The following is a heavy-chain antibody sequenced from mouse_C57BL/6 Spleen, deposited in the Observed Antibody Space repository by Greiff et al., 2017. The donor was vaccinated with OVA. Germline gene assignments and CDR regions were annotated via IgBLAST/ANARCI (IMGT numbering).Heavy chain of an antibody. Sequence: VQLQQPGAELVMPGASVKLSCKASGYTFTSYWMHWVKQRPGQGLERIGEIDPSDSYTNYNQKFKGKSTLTVDKSSSTAYMQLSSLTSEDSAVYYCARWVVALDYWGQGTTLTVSS. CDR3: ARWVVALDY. V-gene: IGHV1-69*01. D-gene: IGHD1-1*01. J-gene: IGHJ2*01. CDR1: GYTFTSYW. CDR2: IDPSDSYT.